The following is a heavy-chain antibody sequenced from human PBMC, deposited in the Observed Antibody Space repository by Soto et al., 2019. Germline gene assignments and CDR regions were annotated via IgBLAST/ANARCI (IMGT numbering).Heavy chain of an antibody. Sequence: QVQLQQWGAGLLKPSETLSLTCAVYGGSFSGYYWSWLRQPPGKGLEWIGEINHSGSTNYNPSLKSRVTISVDTSKNQFSLKLSSVTAADAAGYYCARVWFGELFNYYFDYWGQGTLVTVSS. V-gene: IGHV4-34*01. J-gene: IGHJ4*02. D-gene: IGHD3-10*01. CDR2: INHSGST. CDR1: GGSFSGYY. CDR3: ARVWFGELFNYYFDY.